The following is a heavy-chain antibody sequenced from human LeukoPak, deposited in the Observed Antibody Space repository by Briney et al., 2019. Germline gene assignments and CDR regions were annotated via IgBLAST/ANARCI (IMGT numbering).Heavy chain of an antibody. Sequence: SETLSLTCAVYGGSFSGYYWSWIRHPPGKGLEWIGEINHSGSTNYNPSLKSRVTISVDTSKNQFSLKLSSVTAADKAVYYCARGGIAAAGVAYYYYYGMDVWGQGTTVTVSS. J-gene: IGHJ6*02. D-gene: IGHD6-13*01. CDR1: GGSFSGYY. CDR3: ARGGIAAAGVAYYYYYGMDV. CDR2: INHSGST. V-gene: IGHV4-34*01.